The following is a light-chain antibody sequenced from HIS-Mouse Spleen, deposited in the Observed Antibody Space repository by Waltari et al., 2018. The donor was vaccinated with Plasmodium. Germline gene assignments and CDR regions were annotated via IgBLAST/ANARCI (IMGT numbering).Light chain of an antibody. Sequence: SYELTQPSSVSVSPGQTARITCPGDVLAKKYARWFQQKPGQAPALVIYKDSERPSGIPERVSGSSSGTTVTLTISGAQVEDEADYYGYSSADNNLVFGGGTKLTVL. J-gene: IGLJ3*02. V-gene: IGLV3-27*01. CDR2: KDS. CDR3: YSSADNNLV. CDR1: VLAKKY.